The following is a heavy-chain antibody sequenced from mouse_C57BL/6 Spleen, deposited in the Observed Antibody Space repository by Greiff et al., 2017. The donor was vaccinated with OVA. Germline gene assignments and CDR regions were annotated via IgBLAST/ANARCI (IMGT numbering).Heavy chain of an antibody. CDR2: INYDGSST. D-gene: IGHD1-1*01. CDR3: AREPYYYGSSYPPWYFDV. V-gene: IGHV5-16*01. CDR1: GFTFSDYY. Sequence: EVQVVESEGGLVQPGSSMKLSCTASGFTFSDYYMAWVRQVPEKGLEWVANINYDGSSTYYLDSLKSRFIISRDNAKNILYLQMSSLKSEDTATYYCAREPYYYGSSYPPWYFDVWGTGTTVTVSS. J-gene: IGHJ1*03.